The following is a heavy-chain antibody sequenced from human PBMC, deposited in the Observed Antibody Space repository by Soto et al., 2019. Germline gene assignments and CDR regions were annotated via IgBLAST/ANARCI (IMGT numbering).Heavy chain of an antibody. V-gene: IGHV1-18*04. D-gene: IGHD3-22*01. J-gene: IGHJ3*02. CDR1: GYTFSSYG. CDR2: ISTYNDNT. Sequence: QVQLVQSGAEVKKPGASVKVSCKASGYTFSSYGISWVRQAPGQGLEWMGWISTYNDNTHYAQKLQGRVTMTRDTSTSTVYMELRSLRSEDTAVYYCAAGAYYYDSSGYYQGAFDIWGQGTMVTVSS. CDR3: AAGAYYYDSSGYYQGAFDI.